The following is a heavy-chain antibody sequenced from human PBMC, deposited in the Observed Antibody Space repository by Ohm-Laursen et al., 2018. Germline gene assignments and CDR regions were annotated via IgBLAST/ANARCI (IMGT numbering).Heavy chain of an antibody. CDR3: AKDRVHSGLYYFDY. V-gene: IGHV3-30*18. Sequence: SLRLSCTASGFTFSSYGMHWVRQAPGKGLEWVAVISYDGSNKYYADSVKGRFTISRDNSKNTLYPQMNSLRAEDTAVYYCAKDRVHSGLYYFDYWGQGTLVTVSS. CDR2: ISYDGSNK. D-gene: IGHD1-26*01. J-gene: IGHJ4*02. CDR1: GFTFSSYG.